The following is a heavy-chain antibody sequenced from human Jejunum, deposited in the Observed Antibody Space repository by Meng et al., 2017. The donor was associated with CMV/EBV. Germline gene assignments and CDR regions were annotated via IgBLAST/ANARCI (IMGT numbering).Heavy chain of an antibody. CDR1: TFSPYA. Sequence: TFSPYAMSWVRQAPGKGLKWVSDIYAGFSTYYADSVKGRFTISRDNSKNTLYLQMDSLRAADTAVYYCAKRITSARGTKLSSMDVWGQGTTVTVSS. V-gene: IGHV3-23*03. CDR3: AKRITSARGTKLSSMDV. J-gene: IGHJ6*02. D-gene: IGHD3-10*01. CDR2: IYAGFST.